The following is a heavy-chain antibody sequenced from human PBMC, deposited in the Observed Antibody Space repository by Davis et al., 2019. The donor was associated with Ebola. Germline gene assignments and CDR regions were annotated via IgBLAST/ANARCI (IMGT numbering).Heavy chain of an antibody. CDR3: ARDLGTAMATE. CDR1: GGTFSTYA. CDR2: IIPMLGIP. Sequence: AASVKVSCKASGGTFSTYAIDWVRQAPGQGLEWMGRIIPMLGIPNYAQRFQGRVTLTADKSTSTAYMELSSLRSEDTAMYYCARDLGTAMATEWGQGTLVTVSS. J-gene: IGHJ4*02. D-gene: IGHD5-18*01. V-gene: IGHV1-69*04.